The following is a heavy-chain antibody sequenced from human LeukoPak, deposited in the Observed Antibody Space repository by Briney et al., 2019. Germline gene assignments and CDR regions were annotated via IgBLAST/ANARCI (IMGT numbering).Heavy chain of an antibody. CDR2: VYYIGKP. CDR3: ARRFRTGGDLHHDAYDV. D-gene: IGHD3-16*01. V-gene: IGHV4-61*05. Sequence: SETLSLTCTVSGGSISSSSYYWGWIRQPPGKELEWIGHVYYIGKPTCSPSLESRVSISVDTSKNQFSLELTSVTAADTAVYYCARRFRTGGDLHHDAYDVWGQGTVVTVSS. CDR1: GGSISSSSYY. J-gene: IGHJ3*01.